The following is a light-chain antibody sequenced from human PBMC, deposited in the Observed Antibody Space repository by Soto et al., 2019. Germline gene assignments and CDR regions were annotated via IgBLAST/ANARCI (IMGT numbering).Light chain of an antibody. V-gene: IGLV2-14*01. CDR1: SSDVGGYNY. Sequence: QSVLTQPASVSGSPGQSITISCTGTSSDVGGYNYVSWYQQHPGKAPKLMIYDVGDRPSGVSSRFSGSKSGNTASLTISGLQVEDEADYYCSSYTSRSTLVFGGGTKLTVL. CDR2: DVG. CDR3: SSYTSRSTLV. J-gene: IGLJ2*01.